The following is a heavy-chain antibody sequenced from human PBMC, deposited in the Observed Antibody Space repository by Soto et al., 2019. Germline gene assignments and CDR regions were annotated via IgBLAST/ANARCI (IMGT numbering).Heavy chain of an antibody. CDR2: INHSGST. D-gene: IGHD6-19*01. V-gene: IGHV4-34*01. CDR1: GASFSGYY. Sequence: SETLSLTCAVYGASFSGYYWSWIRQPPGKGLEWIGEINHSGSTNYNPSLKSRVTISVDRSKNQFSLKLSSVTAADTAVYYCARGLIRGIAVTGTWGQGTPVTVSS. J-gene: IGHJ4*02. CDR3: ARGLIRGIAVTGT.